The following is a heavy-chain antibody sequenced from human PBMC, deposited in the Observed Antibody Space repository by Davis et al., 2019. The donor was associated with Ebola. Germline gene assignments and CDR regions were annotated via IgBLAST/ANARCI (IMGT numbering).Heavy chain of an antibody. CDR1: GFIFNTYA. J-gene: IGHJ4*02. CDR2: ISYDGTNK. V-gene: IGHV3-30*18. CDR3: AKDWTTVTPYYFDY. Sequence: PGGSLRLSCAASGFIFNTYAMHWVRQAPGKGLEWVALISYDGTNKYYADSVKGRFTISRDNSKNTLYLQMNSLRAEDTAVYYCAKDWTTVTPYYFDYWGQGTLVTDSS. D-gene: IGHD4-17*01.